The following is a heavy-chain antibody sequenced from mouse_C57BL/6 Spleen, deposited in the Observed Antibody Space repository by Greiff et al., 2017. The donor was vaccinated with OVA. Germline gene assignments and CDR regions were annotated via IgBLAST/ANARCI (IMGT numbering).Heavy chain of an antibody. CDR1: GFTFSDAW. J-gene: IGHJ3*01. CDR2: IRNKANNHAT. Sequence: EVQGVESGGGLVQPGGSMKLSCAASGFTFSDAWMDWVRQSPEKGLEWVAEIRNKANNHATYYAESVKGRFTISRDDSKSSVYLQMNSLRAENTGIYYCTTCYGNYGWFADWGEGTLVTVSA. CDR3: TTCYGNYGWFAD. D-gene: IGHD2-1*01. V-gene: IGHV6-6*01.